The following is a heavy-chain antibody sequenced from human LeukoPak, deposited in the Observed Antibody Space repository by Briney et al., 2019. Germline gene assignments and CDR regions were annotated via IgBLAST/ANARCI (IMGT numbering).Heavy chain of an antibody. CDR1: GGTLNTHI. V-gene: IGHV1-69*08. Sequence: SVKVSCKASGGTLNTHIFTWVRQAPGQGLEWMGRITPVIDSTKYAQKFQGRVTITADKSTSTVYMELSSLRSEDTAVYYCARVNLRGSQYNWFDPWGQGTLVTVSS. CDR3: ARVNLRGSQYNWFDP. D-gene: IGHD1-26*01. CDR2: ITPVIDST. J-gene: IGHJ5*02.